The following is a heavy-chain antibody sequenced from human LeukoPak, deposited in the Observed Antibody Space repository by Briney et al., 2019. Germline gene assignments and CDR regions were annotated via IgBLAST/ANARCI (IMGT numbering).Heavy chain of an antibody. J-gene: IGHJ4*02. CDR3: AKAVEMATITLSTFDY. CDR1: GFTFDDYA. D-gene: IGHD5-24*01. CDR2: ITWNSGSI. V-gene: IGHV3-9*03. Sequence: PGGSLRLSCAVSGFTFDDYAMYWVRQGPGKGLEWVSGITWNSGSIGYADSVKGRFSISRDNAKNSLYLQMNSLRAEDMALYYCAKAVEMATITLSTFDYWGQGTLVTVSS.